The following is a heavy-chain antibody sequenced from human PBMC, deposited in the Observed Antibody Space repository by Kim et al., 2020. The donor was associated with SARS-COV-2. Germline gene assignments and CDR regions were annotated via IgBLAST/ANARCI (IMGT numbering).Heavy chain of an antibody. J-gene: IGHJ6*02. CDR1: GFTVSAKY. V-gene: IGHV3-53*01. CDR2: IYRDGNT. D-gene: IGHD2-2*01. Sequence: GGSLRLSCAASGFTVSAKYMTWVRQAPGKGLEWVSLIYRDGNTYHADSVRGRFTISRDNSENTVYLQMNSLRAEDTAVYYCASGYCSSDDCSFRNGMDVWGQGTTVTVSS. CDR3: ASGYCSSDDCSFRNGMDV.